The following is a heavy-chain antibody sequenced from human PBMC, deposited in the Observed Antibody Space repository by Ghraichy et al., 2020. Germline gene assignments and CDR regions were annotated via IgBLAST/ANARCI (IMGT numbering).Heavy chain of an antibody. D-gene: IGHD3-16*01. Sequence: GGSLRLSCAASGFTFSNAWMSWVRQAPGTGLEWVGRIKSKTDGGTTDYAAPVKARFTISRDDSKNTLYLQMNSLKTEDTAVYYCTTVVRAWGTNYSYMDVWGKGTTVTVSS. J-gene: IGHJ6*03. CDR1: GFTFSNAW. CDR3: TTVVRAWGTNYSYMDV. V-gene: IGHV3-15*01. CDR2: IKSKTDGGTT.